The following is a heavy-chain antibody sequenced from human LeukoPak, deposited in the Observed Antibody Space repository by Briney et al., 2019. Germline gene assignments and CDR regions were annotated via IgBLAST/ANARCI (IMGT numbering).Heavy chain of an antibody. D-gene: IGHD2-15*01. Sequence: PSETLSLTCAVYGGSFSGYYWSWIRQPPGKGLEWIGEINHSGSTNYNPSLKSRVTISVDTSKNQFSLKLSSVTAADTAVHYCARGIYCSGGSCYIYFDYWGQGTLVTVSS. V-gene: IGHV4-34*01. CDR2: INHSGST. CDR1: GGSFSGYY. J-gene: IGHJ4*02. CDR3: ARGIYCSGGSCYIYFDY.